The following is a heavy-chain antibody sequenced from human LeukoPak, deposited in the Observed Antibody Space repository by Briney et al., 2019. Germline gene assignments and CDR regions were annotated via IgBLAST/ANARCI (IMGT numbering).Heavy chain of an antibody. CDR2: INPHKGDT. Sequence: ASVKVSCKASGYTFSAYGINWVRLAPGQGLEWMASINPHKGDTVYAQKFQGRVTMTTDTSTSTAYMHLRSLRSDDTAIYYCARQKYGVDYNGMDVGGQGPTVTVSS. D-gene: IGHD5/OR15-5a*01. V-gene: IGHV1-18*01. J-gene: IGHJ6*02. CDR3: ARQKYGVDYNGMDV. CDR1: GYTFSAYG.